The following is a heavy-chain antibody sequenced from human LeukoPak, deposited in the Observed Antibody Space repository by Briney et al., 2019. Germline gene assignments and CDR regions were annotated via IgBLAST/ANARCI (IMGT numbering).Heavy chain of an antibody. CDR1: GFTFSSYW. D-gene: IGHD5-12*01. CDR3: ASNSGYLPTLHDY. Sequence: GGSLRLSCAASGFTFSSYWMHWVRQAPGKGLVWVSRINSDGSSTSYADSVKGRFTISRDNSKNTLYLLMNSLRVEDTALYYCASNSGYLPTLHDYWGQGTLVTVSS. J-gene: IGHJ4*02. CDR2: INSDGSST. V-gene: IGHV3-74*01.